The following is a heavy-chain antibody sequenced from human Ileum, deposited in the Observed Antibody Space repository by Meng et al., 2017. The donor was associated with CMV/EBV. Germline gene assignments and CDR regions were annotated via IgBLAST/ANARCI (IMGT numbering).Heavy chain of an antibody. CDR3: ARSTGLAVDS. Sequence: KDSLQASGYTLRHYYWHRGRQAPGQGLEWMGRINLNSGGTNYAQKFQGRVTMTRDTSISTAYMELSSLTSDDTAVYYCARSTGLAVDSWGQGTLVTVSS. D-gene: IGHD3-3*02. J-gene: IGHJ4*02. CDR1: GYTLRHYY. CDR2: INLNSGGT. V-gene: IGHV1-2*06.